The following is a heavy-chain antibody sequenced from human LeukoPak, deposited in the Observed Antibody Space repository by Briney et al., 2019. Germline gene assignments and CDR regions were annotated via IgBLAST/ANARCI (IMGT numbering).Heavy chain of an antibody. V-gene: IGHV3-23*01. J-gene: IGHJ3*02. Sequence: GGSLRLSHAASGFTFSRYAMMWVRQARGKGLEWVSGISGSGCSTYYPDSVKHRLTIPSENSKNKLYLHMNSLIAEDTPVYYCAKILASSSWWPFDMWGQGTMVTVSS. CDR1: GFTFSRYA. CDR2: ISGSGCST. CDR3: AKILASSSWWPFDM. D-gene: IGHD6-13*01.